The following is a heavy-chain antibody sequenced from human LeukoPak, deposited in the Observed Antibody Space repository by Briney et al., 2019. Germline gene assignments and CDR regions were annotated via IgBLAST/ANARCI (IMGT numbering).Heavy chain of an antibody. V-gene: IGHV4-34*01. CDR3: ASGAGYSGYDY. Sequence: PSETLSLTCAVYGGSFSGYYWSWIRQPPGKGLEWIGEIYHSGSTNYNPSLKSRVTISVDTSKNQFSLKLSSVTAADTAVYYCASGAGYSGYDYWGQGTLVTVSS. CDR2: IYHSGST. J-gene: IGHJ4*02. D-gene: IGHD5-12*01. CDR1: GGSFSGYY.